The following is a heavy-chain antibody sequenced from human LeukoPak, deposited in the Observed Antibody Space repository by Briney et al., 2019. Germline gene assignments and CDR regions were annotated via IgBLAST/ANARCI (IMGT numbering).Heavy chain of an antibody. J-gene: IGHJ6*03. CDR2: ISGRGGST. Sequence: GGSLRLSCAASGFTFSSYAVTWVRQAPGKGLEWVSGISGRGGSTYYADSVKGRFTISRDNAENSLYLQMNSLRAEDTAVYYCARDYGYGSGTYYNGNYYYFYTDVWGKGTTVTVSS. D-gene: IGHD3-10*01. V-gene: IGHV3-23*01. CDR1: GFTFSSYA. CDR3: ARDYGYGSGTYYNGNYYYFYTDV.